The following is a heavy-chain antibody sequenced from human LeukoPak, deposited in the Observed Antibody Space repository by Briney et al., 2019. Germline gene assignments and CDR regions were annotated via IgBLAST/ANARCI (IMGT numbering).Heavy chain of an antibody. V-gene: IGHV3-48*04. Sequence: GGSLRLSCAASGFTFSSYSMNWVRQAPGKGLEWVSYISSSSSTIYYADSVLGRFTISRDNAKTSLYLQMNSLRAEDTAVYYCARDSDTLQHWGQGTLVTVSS. J-gene: IGHJ1*01. CDR2: ISSSSSTI. CDR3: ARDSDTLQH. CDR1: GFTFSSYS.